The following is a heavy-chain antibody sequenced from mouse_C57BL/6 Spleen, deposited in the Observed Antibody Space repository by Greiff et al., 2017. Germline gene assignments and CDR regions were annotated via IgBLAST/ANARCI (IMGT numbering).Heavy chain of an antibody. CDR2: IYPRSGNT. CDR3: ARWGAGSSPYYYAMDY. D-gene: IGHD1-1*01. V-gene: IGHV1-81*01. J-gene: IGHJ4*01. Sequence: QVQLQQSGAELARPGASVKLSCKASGYTFTSYGISWVKQRTGQGLEWIGEIYPRSGNTYYNEKFKGKATLTADKSSSTAYMELRSLTSEDSAVYFCARWGAGSSPYYYAMDYWGQGTSVTVSS. CDR1: GYTFTSYG.